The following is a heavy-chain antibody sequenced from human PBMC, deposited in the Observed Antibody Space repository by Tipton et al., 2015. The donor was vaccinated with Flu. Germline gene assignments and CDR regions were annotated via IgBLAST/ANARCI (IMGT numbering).Heavy chain of an antibody. Sequence: SLRLSCAASGFTFSSYAMSWVRQAPGKGLEWVSAISSSGGSTYYADSVKGRFTISRDNSKNTLYLQMNSLRAEDTAVYYCAKIGSPDPYGDLDYWGQGTLVTVSS. CDR3: AKIGSPDPYGDLDY. CDR1: GFTFSSYA. V-gene: IGHV3-23*01. CDR2: ISSSGGST. J-gene: IGHJ4*02. D-gene: IGHD4-17*01.